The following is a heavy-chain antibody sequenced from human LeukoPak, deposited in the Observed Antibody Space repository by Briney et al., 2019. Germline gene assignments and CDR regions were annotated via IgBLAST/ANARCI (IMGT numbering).Heavy chain of an antibody. CDR1: GFTFSSYA. CDR3: AKDGYSYGQLYDNYYYYMDV. CDR2: ISGSGGST. V-gene: IGHV3-23*01. D-gene: IGHD5-18*01. Sequence: GGSLRLSCAASGFTFSSYAMSWVRQAPGKGLEWVSAISGSGGSTYYADSVKGRFTISRDNSKNTLYLQMNSLRAEDTAVYYCAKDGYSYGQLYDNYYYYMDVWGKGTTVTVSS. J-gene: IGHJ6*03.